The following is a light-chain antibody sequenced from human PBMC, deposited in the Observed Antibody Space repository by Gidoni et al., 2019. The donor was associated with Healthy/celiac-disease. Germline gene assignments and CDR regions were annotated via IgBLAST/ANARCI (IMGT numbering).Light chain of an antibody. V-gene: IGKV1-33*01. Sequence: DNQMPQSPSSLSASVGDRVTMTCQASQDISNYLNWYQKKPGKAPKLLIYDASNLETGVPSMFSGSGSGKDFTFTISSLQHEDIATYYCQQYDNLPLTFGGGTKVEIK. J-gene: IGKJ4*01. CDR1: QDISNY. CDR3: QQYDNLPLT. CDR2: DAS.